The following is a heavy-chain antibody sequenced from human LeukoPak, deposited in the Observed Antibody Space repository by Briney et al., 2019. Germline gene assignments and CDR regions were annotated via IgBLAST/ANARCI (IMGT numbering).Heavy chain of an antibody. V-gene: IGHV4-4*09. Sequence: SETLSLTCTVAGGSISSYGWSWIRQPPGKGLEWIGYIYTSGSTNYNPSLKSRVTISVDTSKNQFSLKLSSVTTADTAVYYCARGDSGSYYENDYWGQGTLVTVSS. CDR1: GGSISSYG. CDR2: IYTSGST. CDR3: ARGDSGSYYENDY. J-gene: IGHJ4*02. D-gene: IGHD1-26*01.